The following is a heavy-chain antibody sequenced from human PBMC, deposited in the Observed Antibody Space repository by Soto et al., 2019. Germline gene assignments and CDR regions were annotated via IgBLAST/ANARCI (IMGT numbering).Heavy chain of an antibody. D-gene: IGHD2-21*02. CDR3: ASGAYCGGDCYSGDAFDI. CDR2: IYPGDSDT. V-gene: IGHV5-51*01. Sequence: EVQLVQSGAEVKKPGESLQISCKGSGYSFTSYWIGWVRQMPGKGLEWMGIIYPGDSDTRYSPSFQGQVTISADKSISTAYLQWSSLKASDTAMYYCASGAYCGGDCYSGDAFDIWGQGTMVTVSS. J-gene: IGHJ3*02. CDR1: GYSFTSYW.